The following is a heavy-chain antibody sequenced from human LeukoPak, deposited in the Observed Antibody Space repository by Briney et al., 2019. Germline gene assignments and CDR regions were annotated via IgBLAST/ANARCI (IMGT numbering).Heavy chain of an antibody. J-gene: IGHJ4*02. V-gene: IGHV3-30*18. CDR3: AKERAVAGHYYLDY. D-gene: IGHD6-19*01. CDR2: ISYDGSNK. CDR1: GFTFSSYG. Sequence: GGSLRLSCAASGFTFSSYGMHWVRQAPGKGLEWVAVISYDGSNKYYADSVKGRFTISRDNSKNTLYLQMNSLRAEDTAVYYCAKERAVAGHYYLDYWGQGTLVTVSS.